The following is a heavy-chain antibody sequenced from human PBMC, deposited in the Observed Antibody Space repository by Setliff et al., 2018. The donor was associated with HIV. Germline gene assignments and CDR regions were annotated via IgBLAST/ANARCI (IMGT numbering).Heavy chain of an antibody. V-gene: IGHV4-4*07. CDR1: GGSMNNDR. CDR3: ARHDCGGDCSINWFDP. Sequence: SETLSLTCTVSGGSMNNDRLSWIRQPAGKGLEWIGRISTTGLTTYNPSLKSRVTISLDTSKNRFSLQLTSVTAADTAVYYCARHDCGGDCSINWFDPWGQGTLVTVSS. J-gene: IGHJ5*02. CDR2: ISTTGLT. D-gene: IGHD2-21*02.